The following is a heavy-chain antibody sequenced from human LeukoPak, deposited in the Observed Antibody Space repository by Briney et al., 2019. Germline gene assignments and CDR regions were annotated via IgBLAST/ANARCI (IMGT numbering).Heavy chain of an antibody. D-gene: IGHD6-19*01. V-gene: IGHV3-7*03. CDR2: IKEDGSEK. J-gene: IGHJ4*02. CDR1: GFTVSSNY. Sequence: GGSLRLSCAASGFTVSSNYMSWVRQPPGKGLEWVANIKEDGSEKNYVDSVKGRFTISRDNAKSSVYLQMNSLRAEDTAMYYCAKDTWLVAVGIQVFDYWGQGILVTVSS. CDR3: AKDTWLVAVGIQVFDY.